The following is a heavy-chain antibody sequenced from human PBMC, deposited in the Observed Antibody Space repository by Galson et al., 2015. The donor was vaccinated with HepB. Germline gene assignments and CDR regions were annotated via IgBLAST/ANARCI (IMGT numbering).Heavy chain of an antibody. CDR1: GFTFSSYW. V-gene: IGHV3-7*03. J-gene: IGHJ3*02. Sequence: SLRLSCAASGFTFSSYWMSWVRQAPGKGLEWVANIKQDGSEKYYVDSVKGRFTISRDNAKNSLYLQMNSLRAEDTAVYYCAGDPGDYYDSSGYYGGDAFDIWGQGTMVTVSS. D-gene: IGHD3-22*01. CDR2: IKQDGSEK. CDR3: AGDPGDYYDSSGYYGGDAFDI.